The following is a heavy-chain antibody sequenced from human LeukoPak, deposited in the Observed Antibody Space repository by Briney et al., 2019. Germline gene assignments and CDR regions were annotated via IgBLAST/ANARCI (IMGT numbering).Heavy chain of an antibody. CDR3: ATKQWLAPPPDS. CDR1: GFTFSKYW. J-gene: IGHJ4*02. V-gene: IGHV3-74*01. D-gene: IGHD6-19*01. CDR2: INTDGTVT. Sequence: GSLRLSCAASGFTFSKYWMLWVRPAPGKGLESVSRINTDGTVTTYADSVKGRFTVSRDNADNTMFLQMNSVRDEDTAVYYCATKQWLAPPPDSWGQGTPVTGSS.